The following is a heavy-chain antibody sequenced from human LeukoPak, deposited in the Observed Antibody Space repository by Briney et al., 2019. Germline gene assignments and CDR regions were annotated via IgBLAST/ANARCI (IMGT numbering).Heavy chain of an antibody. CDR3: TRYHTSSWDYFDS. CDR2: VKSKADGGTT. D-gene: IGHD6-13*01. Sequence: PGGSLRLSCAASGFTFSNAWMSWVRQAPGKGLEWVGRVKSKADGGTTDYAAPVKGRFTISRDDSQNTLYLQMDSLKTEDTAVYYCTRYHTSSWDYFDSWGQGTLVTVSS. CDR1: GFTFSNAW. J-gene: IGHJ4*02. V-gene: IGHV3-15*01.